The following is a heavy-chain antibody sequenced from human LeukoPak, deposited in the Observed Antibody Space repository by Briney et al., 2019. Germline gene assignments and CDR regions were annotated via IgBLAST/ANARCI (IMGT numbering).Heavy chain of an antibody. CDR2: IYHSGST. Sequence: PSETLSLTCAVSGGSISSGGYSWRWIRQPPGKGLEWIGYIYHSGSTYYNPSLKSRLTISVDRSKNQFSLKLSSVTVADTAVYYCARDAGRYYFDYWGQGTLVTVSS. D-gene: IGHD1-26*01. CDR1: GGSISSGGYS. J-gene: IGHJ4*02. CDR3: ARDAGRYYFDY. V-gene: IGHV4-30-2*01.